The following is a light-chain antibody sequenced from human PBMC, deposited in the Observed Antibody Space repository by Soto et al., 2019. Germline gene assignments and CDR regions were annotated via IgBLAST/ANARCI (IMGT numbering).Light chain of an antibody. CDR3: LQDDAYPLT. Sequence: AIQMTQSPASLSASVGDRVTITCRASQDIRHDLGWYQQKPGKAPKLLIYSASTRHSGVPSRFSGTGSGTDFTLTISSLQPEDFATYYCLQDDAYPLTFGGGTKVEIK. V-gene: IGKV1-6*01. CDR1: QDIRHD. CDR2: SAS. J-gene: IGKJ4*01.